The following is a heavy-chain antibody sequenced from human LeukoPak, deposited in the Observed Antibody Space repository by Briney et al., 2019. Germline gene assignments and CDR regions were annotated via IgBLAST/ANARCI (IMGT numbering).Heavy chain of an antibody. Sequence: GGSLRLSCAASGFTFNNYAMSWVRQVPGKGLVWVSRISPTGSTTSYADSVKGRFTVSRDNAKNTLYLQVNNLRAEDTAVYYCARGPNSNWSGLDFWGQGTLLTVSS. V-gene: IGHV3-74*01. J-gene: IGHJ4*02. CDR3: ARGPNSNWSGLDF. CDR1: GFTFNNYA. CDR2: ISPTGSTT. D-gene: IGHD6-6*01.